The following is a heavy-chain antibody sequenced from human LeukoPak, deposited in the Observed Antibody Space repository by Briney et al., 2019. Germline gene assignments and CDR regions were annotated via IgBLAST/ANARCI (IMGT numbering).Heavy chain of an antibody. Sequence: PSETLSLTCTVSGGSISSYYWSWIRQPPGKGLEWIGYIYYTGSTDYNPSLKSRVTMSVDTSKNQFSLKLSSVTAADTAVYSCARNDYGGLVDYWGQGTLVTVSS. CDR1: GGSISSYY. CDR3: ARNDYGGLVDY. V-gene: IGHV4-59*01. CDR2: IYYTGST. J-gene: IGHJ4*02. D-gene: IGHD4-17*01.